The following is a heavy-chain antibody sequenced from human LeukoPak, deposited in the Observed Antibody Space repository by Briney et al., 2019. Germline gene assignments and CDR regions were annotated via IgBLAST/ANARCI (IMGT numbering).Heavy chain of an antibody. D-gene: IGHD2-15*01. J-gene: IGHJ6*02. CDR3: ARGGIGKVVVAATRGIYYYYYGMDV. V-gene: IGHV4-34*01. CDR1: GGSFSGYY. Sequence: SETLSLTCAVYGGSFSGYYWSWIRQPQGKGLEWIGEINHSGSNNYNPSLKSRVTISVDTSKNQFSLKLSSVTAADTAVYYCARGGIGKVVVAATRGIYYYYYGMDVWGQGTTVTVSS. CDR2: INHSGSN.